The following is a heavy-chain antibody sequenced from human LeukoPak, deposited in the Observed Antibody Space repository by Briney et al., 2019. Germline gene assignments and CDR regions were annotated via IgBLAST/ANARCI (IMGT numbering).Heavy chain of an antibody. CDR2: ISAYNGNT. CDR3: ARDRIAQGYCSSTSCYWPAGY. CDR1: GYTFTGYY. D-gene: IGHD2-2*01. J-gene: IGHJ4*02. Sequence: ASVKVSCKASGYTFTGYYMHWVRQAPGQGLEWMGWISAYNGNTNYAQKLQGRVTMTTDTSTSTAYMELRSLRSDDTAVYYCARDRIAQGYCSSTSCYWPAGYWGQGTLVTVSS. V-gene: IGHV1-18*04.